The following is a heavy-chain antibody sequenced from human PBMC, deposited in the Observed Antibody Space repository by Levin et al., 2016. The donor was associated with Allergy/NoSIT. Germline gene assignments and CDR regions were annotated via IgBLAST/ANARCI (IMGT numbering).Heavy chain of an antibody. CDR3: AIYCRSTTCNSYGMDV. Sequence: GESLKISCAASGFTFSNYAMSWVRQAPGKGLEWVSTISGSDGSTYYANSVKGRFTISRDNSKNTLYLQMNSLRAEDTAVYYCAIYCRSTTCNSYGMDVWGQGTTVTVSS. J-gene: IGHJ6*02. V-gene: IGHV3-23*01. CDR2: ISGSDGST. CDR1: GFTFSNYA. D-gene: IGHD2-2*01.